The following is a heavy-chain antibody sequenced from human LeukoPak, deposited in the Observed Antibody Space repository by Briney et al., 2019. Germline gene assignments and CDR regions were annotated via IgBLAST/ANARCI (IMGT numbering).Heavy chain of an antibody. CDR2: ISSSGSTK. CDR1: GFMFSSYW. V-gene: IGHV3-48*02. Sequence: GGSLRLSCVASGFMFSSYWMNWVRQAPGKGLEWVSYISSSGSTKYYADSVKGRFTISRDNAQNSLYLQMNSLRDEDTAVYYCAIEGYCSGGTCYTNWFDTWGQGTLVTVSS. J-gene: IGHJ5*02. CDR3: AIEGYCSGGTCYTNWFDT. D-gene: IGHD2-15*01.